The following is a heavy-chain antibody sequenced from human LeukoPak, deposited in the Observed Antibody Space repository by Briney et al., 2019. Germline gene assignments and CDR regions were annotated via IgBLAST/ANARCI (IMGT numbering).Heavy chain of an antibody. D-gene: IGHD7-27*01. Sequence: PGGSLRLSCAASGFTFSSYGMHWVRQAPGKGLEWVAVISYDGSNKYYADSVKGRFTISRDNSKNTLYLQMNSLRAEDTAVYYCAKTPLVLGKVLYYFDYWGQGTLVTVSS. CDR3: AKTPLVLGKVLYYFDY. J-gene: IGHJ4*02. CDR2: ISYDGSNK. V-gene: IGHV3-30*18. CDR1: GFTFSSYG.